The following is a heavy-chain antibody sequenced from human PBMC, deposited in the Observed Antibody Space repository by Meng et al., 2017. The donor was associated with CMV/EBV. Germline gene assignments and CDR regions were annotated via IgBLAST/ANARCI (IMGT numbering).Heavy chain of an antibody. CDR3: GRDLTGERDQ. V-gene: IGHV3-74*03. CDR2: LNEDGSFT. Sequence: EVQLVDSGGGLVHPGGSLRLSCADSGFTFSRYWMHWVRQVPGKGLVWVSRLNEDGSFTSYADSVKGRFTISRDNAKNTLYLQMNSLRVDDSGVYYCGRDLTGERDQWGQGTLVTVSS. CDR1: GFTFSRYW. J-gene: IGHJ4*02. D-gene: IGHD7-27*01.